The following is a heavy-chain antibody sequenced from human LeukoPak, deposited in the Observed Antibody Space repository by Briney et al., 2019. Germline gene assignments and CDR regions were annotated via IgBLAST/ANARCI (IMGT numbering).Heavy chain of an antibody. V-gene: IGHV3-48*03. CDR3: ARDDATAMANDAFDI. CDR2: ISSSGSTI. D-gene: IGHD5-18*01. Sequence: GGPLRLSCAASGFTFSSYEMNWVRQAPGKGLEWVSYISSSGSTIYYADSVKGRFTISRDNAKNSLYLQMNSLRAEDTAVYYCARDDATAMANDAFDIWGQGTMVTVSS. J-gene: IGHJ3*02. CDR1: GFTFSSYE.